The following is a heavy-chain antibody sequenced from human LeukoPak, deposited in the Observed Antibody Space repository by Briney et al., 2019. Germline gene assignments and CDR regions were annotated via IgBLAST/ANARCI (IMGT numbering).Heavy chain of an antibody. Sequence: KPSETLSLTCAVYGGSFSGYYWGWIRQPPGKGLEWIGSIYYSGSTYYNPSLKSRVTISVDTSKNQFSLKLSSVTAADTAVYYCARQNSWESLEYYYGMDVWGQGTTVTVSS. CDR2: IYYSGST. J-gene: IGHJ6*02. V-gene: IGHV4-39*01. CDR3: ARQNSWESLEYYYGMDV. D-gene: IGHD6-13*01. CDR1: GGSFSGYY.